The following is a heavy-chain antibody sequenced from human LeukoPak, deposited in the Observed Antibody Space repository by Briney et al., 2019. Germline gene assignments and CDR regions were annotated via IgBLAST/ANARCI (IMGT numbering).Heavy chain of an antibody. CDR1: GGSISSYY. Sequence: SETLSLTCTVSGGSISSYYWGWLRQPAGKGLEWIGRIYTSGSTNYNPSLKSRVTMSVDTSKNQFSLKLSSVTAADTAVYYCAGYCSSTSCSDFDYWAREPWSPSPQ. CDR2: IYTSGST. CDR3: AGYCSSTSCSDFDY. D-gene: IGHD2-2*01. V-gene: IGHV4-4*07. J-gene: IGHJ4*02.